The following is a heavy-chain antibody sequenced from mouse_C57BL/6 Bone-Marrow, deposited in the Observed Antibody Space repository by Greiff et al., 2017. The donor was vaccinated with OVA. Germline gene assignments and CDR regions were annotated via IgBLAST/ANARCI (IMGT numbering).Heavy chain of an antibody. D-gene: IGHD2-3*01. CDR2: ISGGGGNT. CDR1: GFTFSSYT. CDR3: ARLQMSSLKAEDTAMYYCARHSYDGYYPYWYFDV. V-gene: IGHV5-9*01. J-gene: IGHJ1*03. Sequence: EVKLMESGGGLVKPGGSLKLSCAASGFTFSSYTMSWVRQTPEKRLEWVATISGGGGNTYYPDSVKGRFTISRDHAKNTLDLQVSCLSSKDTSLYYCARLQMSSLKAEDTAMYYCARHSYDGYYPYWYFDVWGTGTTVTVSS.